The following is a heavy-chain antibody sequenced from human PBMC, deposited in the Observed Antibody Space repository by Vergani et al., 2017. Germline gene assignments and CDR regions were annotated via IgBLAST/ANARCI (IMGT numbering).Heavy chain of an antibody. CDR3: AKDGGGDYYYGMDV. D-gene: IGHD2-21*01. CDR2: IYSGGST. J-gene: IGHJ6*02. CDR1: GFTVSSNY. V-gene: IGHV3-66*01. Sequence: VQLVQSGGGLVQPGGSLRLSCAASGFTVSSNYMSWVRQAPGKGLEWVSVIYSGGSTYYADSVKGRFTISRDNSKNTLYLQMNSLRAEDTAVYYCAKDGGGDYYYGMDVWGQGTTVTVSS.